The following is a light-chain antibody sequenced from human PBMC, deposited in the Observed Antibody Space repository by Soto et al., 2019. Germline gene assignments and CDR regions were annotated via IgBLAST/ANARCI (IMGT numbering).Light chain of an antibody. CDR2: GAS. CDR3: QQYNNWPPVT. V-gene: IGKV3-15*01. Sequence: EIVLTQSPATLSVSPGERVTLSCRASQSVGNNLAWYQQKPGRAPRLLIYGASTRATGFPGRFSGSGSGTEFPLTISSLQSEDFAVYYCQQYNNWPPVTFGGGTKVEIK. CDR1: QSVGNN. J-gene: IGKJ4*01.